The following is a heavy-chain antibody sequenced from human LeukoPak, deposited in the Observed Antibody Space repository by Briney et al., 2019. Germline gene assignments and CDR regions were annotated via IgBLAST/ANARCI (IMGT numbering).Heavy chain of an antibody. CDR3: ARFPVLGDNIDFQH. CDR1: GFTFSDYY. D-gene: IGHD3-10*01. CDR2: ISCSGNTI. J-gene: IGHJ1*01. V-gene: IGHV3-11*01. Sequence: GGSLRLSCATSGFTFSDYYMSWIRQAPGKGLEGVSYISCSGNTISYAYSGRGPFTISRDNGKNSLYLQMDSLRGEDTSFYDCARFPVLGDNIDFQHWGHGTIVSASS.